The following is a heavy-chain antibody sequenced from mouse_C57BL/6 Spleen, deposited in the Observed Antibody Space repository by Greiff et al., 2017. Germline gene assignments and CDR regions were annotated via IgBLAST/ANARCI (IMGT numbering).Heavy chain of an antibody. V-gene: IGHV1-82*01. J-gene: IGHJ2*01. CDR2: IYPGDGDT. CDR1: GYAFSSSW. CDR3: AREDGYSTYYFDY. Sequence: QVQLQQSGPELVKPGASVKISCKASGYAFSSSWMNWVKQRPGKGLEWIGRIYPGDGDTNYNGKFKGKATLTADKSSSTAYMQLSSLTSEDSAVYFCAREDGYSTYYFDYWGQGTTLTVSS. D-gene: IGHD2-3*01.